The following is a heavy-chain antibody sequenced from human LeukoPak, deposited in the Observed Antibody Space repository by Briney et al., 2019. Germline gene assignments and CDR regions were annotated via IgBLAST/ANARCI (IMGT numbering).Heavy chain of an antibody. CDR3: ARAVSWGAFDI. CDR2: IRSSSDTV. D-gene: IGHD3-16*01. Sequence: GGSLRLSCAASGFTFSTYAMNWVRQAPGRGLEWVSYIRSSSDTVYYADSVKGRFTISRDNAKNSLYLQMNSLRAEDTAVYYCARAVSWGAFDIWGQGTMVTVSS. V-gene: IGHV3-48*01. CDR1: GFTFSTYA. J-gene: IGHJ3*02.